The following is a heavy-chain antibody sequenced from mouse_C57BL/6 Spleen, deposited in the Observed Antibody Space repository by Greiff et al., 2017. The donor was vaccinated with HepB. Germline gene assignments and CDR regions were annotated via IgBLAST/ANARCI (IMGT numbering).Heavy chain of an antibody. D-gene: IGHD1-1*01. V-gene: IGHV14-3*01. Sequence: EVQLQQSVAELVRPGASVKLSCTASGFNIKNTYMHWVKQRPEQGLEWIGRIDPANGNTKYAPKFQGKATITADPSSNTAYLQLSSLTSEDTAIYYCATTVVARGYAMDYWGQGTSVTVSS. CDR2: IDPANGNT. J-gene: IGHJ4*01. CDR3: ATTVVARGYAMDY. CDR1: GFNIKNTY.